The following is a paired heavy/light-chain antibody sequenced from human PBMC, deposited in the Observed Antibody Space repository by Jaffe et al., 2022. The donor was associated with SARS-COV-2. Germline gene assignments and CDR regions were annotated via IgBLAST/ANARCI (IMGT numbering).Light chain of an antibody. V-gene: IGKV1-16*02. Sequence: DIQMTQSPSSLSASVGDRVTITCRASQGISNYLAWFQQKPGKAPKSLIYAASSLQSGVPSKFSGSGSGTDFTLTISSLQPEDSATYYCQQYNSYPLTFGGGTKVEIK. CDR2: AAS. CDR1: QGISNY. CDR3: QQYNSYPLT. J-gene: IGKJ4*01.
Heavy chain of an antibody. CDR2: IHYSGNT. J-gene: IGHJ5*01. Sequence: QLQLQESGPGLVKPSETLSLTCTVSGGSISSSGYFWGWVRQPPGKGLEWIASIHYSGNTYYNASLKSRVTISVDTSKNQCSLILNSVTAADTAVYYCARRVYGGHVDSWGQGTLVTVSS. V-gene: IGHV4-39*01. CDR1: GGSISSSGYF. D-gene: IGHD4-17*01. CDR3: ARRVYGGHVDS.